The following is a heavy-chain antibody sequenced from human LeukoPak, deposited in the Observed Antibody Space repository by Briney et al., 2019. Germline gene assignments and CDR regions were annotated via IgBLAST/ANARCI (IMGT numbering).Heavy chain of an antibody. CDR2: INHSGST. V-gene: IGHV4-34*01. J-gene: IGHJ4*02. CDR3: AGGQYSSSPVFDF. Sequence: SETLSLTCAVYGGSFSGYYWSWIRQPPLKELEWIGEINHSGSTQYNPSLKSRVTISEDTSKHQFSLKLSSVTAADTAVYYCAGGQYSSSPVFDFWGQGTLVTVSS. D-gene: IGHD6-6*01. CDR1: GGSFSGYY.